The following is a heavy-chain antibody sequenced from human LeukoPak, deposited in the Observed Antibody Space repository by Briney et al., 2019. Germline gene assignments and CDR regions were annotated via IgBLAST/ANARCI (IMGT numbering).Heavy chain of an antibody. CDR3: GKEGGA. V-gene: IGHV3-21*04. J-gene: IGHJ5*02. CDR1: GFTFSSYS. D-gene: IGHD3-16*01. CDR2: IISSSSYI. Sequence: GGSLPLSSAASGFTFSSYSMNWVRPAPGKGLEWVSSIISSSSYIYYADSVKGRFTISRDNSKHSLYLQMNSLKVEDTATYFCGKEGGAWGQGTKVTVSS.